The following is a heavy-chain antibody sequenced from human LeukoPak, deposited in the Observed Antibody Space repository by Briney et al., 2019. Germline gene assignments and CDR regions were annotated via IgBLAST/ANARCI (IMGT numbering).Heavy chain of an antibody. CDR1: GYTFTSYG. V-gene: IGHV1-18*01. CDR2: ISAYNGNT. J-gene: IGHJ4*02. CDR3: ARASSPYCSGGSCYSDY. D-gene: IGHD2-15*01. Sequence: ASVKVSCKASGYTFTSYGISWVRQAPGQGLEWMGWISAYNGNTNYAQKLQGRVPMTTDTSTSTAYMELRSLRSDDTAVYYCARASSPYCSGGSCYSDYWGQGTLVTVSS.